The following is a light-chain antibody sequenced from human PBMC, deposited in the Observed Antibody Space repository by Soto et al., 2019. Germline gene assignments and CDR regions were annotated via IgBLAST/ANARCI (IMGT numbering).Light chain of an antibody. V-gene: IGKV3-15*01. Sequence: EIVMTQSPATLSVSPGERATLSCRASQSIDNDLAWYQQKPGQAPRLLIYGASTRATGIPVRFSGSGSGTLVTLTINSVQSEDLAVYYCQQYHRWPPLTFGGGTKVEIK. CDR3: QQYHRWPPLT. J-gene: IGKJ4*01. CDR2: GAS. CDR1: QSIDND.